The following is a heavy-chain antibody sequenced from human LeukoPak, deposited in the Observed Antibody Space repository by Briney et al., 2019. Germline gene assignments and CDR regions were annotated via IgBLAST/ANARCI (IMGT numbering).Heavy chain of an antibody. CDR3: ARHGKVATLFDY. V-gene: IGHV4-39*01. CDR1: SGSISSSSYY. J-gene: IGHJ4*02. Sequence: SETLSLTCTVSSGSISSSSYYWGWIRQPPGNGLEWIGSIYYSGSTYYNPSLKSRVTISVDTSKNQFSLKLSSVTAADTAVYYCARHGKVATLFDYWGQGTLVTVSS. CDR2: IYYSGST. D-gene: IGHD5-12*01.